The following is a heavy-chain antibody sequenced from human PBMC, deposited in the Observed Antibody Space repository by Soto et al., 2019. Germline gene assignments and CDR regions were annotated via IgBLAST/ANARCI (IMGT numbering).Heavy chain of an antibody. Sequence: GASVKVSCKASGYTLTTYAISWVRQAPGQGLEWMGWISAFNGKTKYAQKFQGRVTMTTDTSTSTAYMELRSLTSDDTAVYYCARDRGHCNNISCYPNWFDPWGQGTLVTVSS. CDR1: GYTLTTYA. CDR2: ISAFNGKT. V-gene: IGHV1-18*01. CDR3: ARDRGHCNNISCYPNWFDP. J-gene: IGHJ5*02. D-gene: IGHD2-2*01.